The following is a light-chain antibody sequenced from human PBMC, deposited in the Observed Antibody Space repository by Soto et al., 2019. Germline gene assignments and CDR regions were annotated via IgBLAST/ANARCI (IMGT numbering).Light chain of an antibody. CDR3: MQSLETLLT. Sequence: DIVMTQSPLSLSVTPGEPASISCRSSQSLVHSNGYNYLDWYLQKPGQSPRLLIYLASYRASGVPDRFSGSVSGTEFTLRISRVEAEDVGVYYCMQSLETLLTFGGGTKVEIK. CDR1: QSLVHSNGYNY. J-gene: IGKJ4*01. CDR2: LAS. V-gene: IGKV2-28*01.